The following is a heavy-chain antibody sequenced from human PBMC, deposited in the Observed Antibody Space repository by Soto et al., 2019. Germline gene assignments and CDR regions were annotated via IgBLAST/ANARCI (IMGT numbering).Heavy chain of an antibody. V-gene: IGHV1-8*01. J-gene: IGHJ6*02. Sequence: QVQLVQSGAEVKKPGASVKVSCKASGYTFSSYDINWVRQATGQGLEWMGWMNPNSGNTAYAQKFQVRVTMTRNTSISTAYIELSSLRSEDTAVYYCARERNMYGMDVCGQGTTVTVSS. CDR1: GYTFSSYD. D-gene: IGHD1-1*01. CDR2: MNPNSGNT. CDR3: ARERNMYGMDV.